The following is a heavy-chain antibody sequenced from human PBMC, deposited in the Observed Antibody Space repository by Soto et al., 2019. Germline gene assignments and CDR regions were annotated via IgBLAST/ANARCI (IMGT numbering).Heavy chain of an antibody. Sequence: PGGSLRLSCAASGFAFSSYAMSLVRQAPGKGLEWVSTISDSGGRTYYAASVKGRFTISRDNSKNTLYLLMNSLSAEDTALYYCAKFHGSGTEYNFTDYWGQGTRGT. CDR2: ISDSGGRT. J-gene: IGHJ4*02. CDR3: AKFHGSGTEYNFTDY. CDR1: GFAFSSYA. V-gene: IGHV3-23*01. D-gene: IGHD3-10*01.